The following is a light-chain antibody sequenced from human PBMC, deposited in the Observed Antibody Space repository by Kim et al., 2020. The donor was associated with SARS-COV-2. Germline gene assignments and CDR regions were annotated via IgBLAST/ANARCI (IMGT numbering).Light chain of an antibody. CDR3: QKYDSAPIS. J-gene: IGKJ4*01. CDR1: QGISNC. Sequence: GTDAETVNISCRTSQGISNCLAWYQKKPEQAVTLLVYGACALQSGVPSPFRGSASGTDFTLTIISMQPADVATEYGQKYDSAPISFGGGTKVDI. CDR2: GAC. V-gene: IGKV1-27*01.